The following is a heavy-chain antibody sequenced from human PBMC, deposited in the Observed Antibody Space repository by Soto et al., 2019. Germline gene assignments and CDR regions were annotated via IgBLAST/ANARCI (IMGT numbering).Heavy chain of an antibody. CDR2: IYYSGST. V-gene: IGHV4-31*03. CDR1: GGSISSGGYY. D-gene: IGHD4-4*01. CDR3: ARQYDNSIPNWFDP. Sequence: QVQLQESGPGLVKPSQTLSLTCTVSGGSISSGGYYWSWIRQHPGKGLEWIGYIYYSGSTSYNPSLKGRITMSADTSKNQFSLRLTSVTAADTAVYYCARQYDNSIPNWFDPWGQGTLVTVSS. J-gene: IGHJ5*02.